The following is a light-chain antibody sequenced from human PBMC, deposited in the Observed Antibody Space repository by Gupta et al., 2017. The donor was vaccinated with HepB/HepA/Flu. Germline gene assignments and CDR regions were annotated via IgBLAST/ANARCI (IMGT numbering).Light chain of an antibody. CDR3: KQGTRAVT. CDR1: ESLLHYNGNTY. CDR2: LAS. V-gene: IGKV2-28*01. J-gene: IGKJ4*01. Sequence: DVVMTQSPPFLAVTPGEPASISCRSSESLLHYNGNTYLDWYLQKPGQSPQLLIYLASTRASGVPERFSGSGSGTDFTLKISRVEAEDVGFYYCKQGTRAVTFGGGTKVEI.